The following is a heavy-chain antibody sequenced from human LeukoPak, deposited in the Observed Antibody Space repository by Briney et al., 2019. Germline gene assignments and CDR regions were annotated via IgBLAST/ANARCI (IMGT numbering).Heavy chain of an antibody. CDR3: ARGAISPFDY. V-gene: IGHV4-30-2*01. Sequence: TSETLSLTCAVSGGSISSGGYSWSWIRQPPGKGLEWIGYIYHSGSTYYNPSLKSRVTISVDRSKNQFSLKLSSVTAADTAVYYCARGAISPFDYWGQGTLVTVSS. CDR1: GGSISSGGYS. CDR2: IYHSGST. D-gene: IGHD2-2*01. J-gene: IGHJ4*02.